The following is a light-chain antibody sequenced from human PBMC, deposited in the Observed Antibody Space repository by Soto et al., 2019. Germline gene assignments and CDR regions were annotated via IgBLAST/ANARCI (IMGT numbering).Light chain of an antibody. CDR2: DAS. Sequence: EIVLTQSPATLSLSPGERATLSCRASQSVSSYLAWYQQKPGQAPRLLIYDASNRATGIPARFSGSGSGTDFTLTISSLEPEDFAVYYCQQRSKWPPSLNFGGG. CDR1: QSVSSY. CDR3: QQRSKWPPSLN. J-gene: IGKJ4*01. V-gene: IGKV3-11*01.